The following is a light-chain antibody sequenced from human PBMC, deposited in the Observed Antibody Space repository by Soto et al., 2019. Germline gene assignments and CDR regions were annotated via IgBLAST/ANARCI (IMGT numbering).Light chain of an antibody. Sequence: EIVLTQSSGTLSLSPGERATLSCRASQSVSSNYLAWYQQKPGQAPRLLIYGASSRATGIPDRFSGSGSGTDFTLTINRLEPEDFAVYYCQQYGSSPYTFGQGTKLEIK. V-gene: IGKV3-20*01. CDR1: QSVSSNY. CDR3: QQYGSSPYT. CDR2: GAS. J-gene: IGKJ2*01.